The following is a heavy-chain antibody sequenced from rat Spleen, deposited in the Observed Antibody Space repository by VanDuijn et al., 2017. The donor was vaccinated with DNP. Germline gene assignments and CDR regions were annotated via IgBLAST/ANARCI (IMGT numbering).Heavy chain of an antibody. D-gene: IGHD1-10*01. J-gene: IGHJ1*01. CDR3: TRDNNPYWYFDF. V-gene: IGHV2-8*01. Sequence: QVQLTESGPGLVQPSETLSLTCTVSGFSLTDYDLYWVRQPSGKGLEWMGRLRYNGDTSYNSALKSRLSISRDTSKSQVFLEMNSLQTEDTAIYFCTRDNNPYWYFDFWGPGTMVTVSS. CDR2: LRYNGDT. CDR1: GFSLTDYD.